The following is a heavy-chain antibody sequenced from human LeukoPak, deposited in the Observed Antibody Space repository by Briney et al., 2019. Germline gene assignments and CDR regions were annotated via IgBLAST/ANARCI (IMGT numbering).Heavy chain of an antibody. CDR1: GGSISTYY. CDR3: ARTPATTWTNRFDY. J-gene: IGHJ4*02. D-gene: IGHD4-17*01. V-gene: IGHV4-59*01. Sequence: SETLSLTCTVSGGSISTYYWNWIRQSPGKGLEWIGYIYYSGSTNYNPSLKSRVTISVDTSKNESSLKLSSVTAADTAVYYCARTPATTWTNRFDYWGQGTLVTVSS. CDR2: IYYSGST.